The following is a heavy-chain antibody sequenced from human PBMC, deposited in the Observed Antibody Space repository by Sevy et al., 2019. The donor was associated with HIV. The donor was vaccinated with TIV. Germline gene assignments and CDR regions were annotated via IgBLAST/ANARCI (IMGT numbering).Heavy chain of an antibody. V-gene: IGHV3-9*01. D-gene: IGHD2-8*01. Sequence: GGSLRLSCAASGFTFDDYDMHWVRQAPGKGLEWVSVISWNSASIDYADSVKGRFTISRDNAKNSLYLQMKSLRAEDTALYYCARDRDDGYCTNGVCFNFDNWGQGTLVTVSS. CDR1: GFTFDDYD. CDR2: ISWNSASI. J-gene: IGHJ4*01. CDR3: ARDRDDGYCTNGVCFNFDN.